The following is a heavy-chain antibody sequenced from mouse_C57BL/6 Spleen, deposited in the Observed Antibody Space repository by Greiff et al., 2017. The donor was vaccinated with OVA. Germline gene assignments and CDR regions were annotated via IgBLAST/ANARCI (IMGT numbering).Heavy chain of an antibody. V-gene: IGHV1-59*01. D-gene: IGHD1-1*01. CDR2: IDPSDSYT. Sequence: VQLQQPGAELMRPGTSVKFSCKASGYTFTSYWMHWVKQRPGQGLEWIGVIDPSDSYTNYNQKFKGKATLTVDTSSSTAYMQLSSLTSEDSAVYYCARRWGGSSCFDYWGQGTTLTVSS. J-gene: IGHJ2*01. CDR3: ARRWGGSSCFDY. CDR1: GYTFTSYW.